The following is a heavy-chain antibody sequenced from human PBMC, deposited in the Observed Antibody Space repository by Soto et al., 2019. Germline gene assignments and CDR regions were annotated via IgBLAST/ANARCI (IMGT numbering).Heavy chain of an antibody. CDR1: GFSFSSYA. J-gene: IGHJ5*02. V-gene: IGHV3-30-3*01. D-gene: IGHD6-19*01. CDR3: ARDMYSSDYFVKWFEP. CDR2: ISHDGINK. Sequence: QVRLVESGGGVVQPGRSLRLSCTASGFSFSSYAMYWFRQPPGKGLEWVAVISHDGINKHYADSVKGRVTVSRDNSNHSLDLQLNSLRGEDTAMYYCARDMYSSDYFVKWFEPWGQGNLV.